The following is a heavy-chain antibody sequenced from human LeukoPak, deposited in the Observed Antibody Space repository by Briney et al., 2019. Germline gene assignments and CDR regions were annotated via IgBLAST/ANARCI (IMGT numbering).Heavy chain of an antibody. CDR3: ARVSIAAAALGPGSSGWFDY. Sequence: GASEKVSCKASVYTFTSYAMYWVRQAPGQRLEWVGWINAGNGDTKYSQKFQGRVTITRDKSTSTAYMELSSLRSEDTAVYYCARVSIAAAALGPGSSGWFDYWGQGTLVTVSS. CDR1: VYTFTSYA. V-gene: IGHV1-3*01. D-gene: IGHD6-13*01. CDR2: INAGNGDT. J-gene: IGHJ4*02.